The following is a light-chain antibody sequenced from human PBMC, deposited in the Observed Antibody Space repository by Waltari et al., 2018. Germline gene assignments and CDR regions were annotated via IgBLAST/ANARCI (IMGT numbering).Light chain of an antibody. V-gene: IGLV10-54*04. CDR2: RTN. Sequence: QACLTQPPSVSKALKQTATLTCIWNKNNVGNQGVVWLQQRQGHPPKLLSSRTNNRPSGISERFSTSRSGNTASLTISGLQAEDEGDYYCAAWDNNLNAYVFGPGTKVTVL. CDR3: AAWDNNLNAYV. CDR1: KNNVGNQG. J-gene: IGLJ1*01.